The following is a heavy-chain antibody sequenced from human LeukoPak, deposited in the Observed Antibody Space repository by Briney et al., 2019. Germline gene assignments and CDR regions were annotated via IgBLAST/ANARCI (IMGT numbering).Heavy chain of an antibody. V-gene: IGHV1-2*07. CDR1: GYTFIGHY. CDR2: INPKNGGA. CDR3: ARVAPYYDILTGYENYYFDY. D-gene: IGHD3-9*01. Sequence: ASVKVSCKTSGYTFIGHYIHWVRQAPGQGLEWMGWINPKNGGANYAPRFRGRVTMTRDRSTSTVYMELTRLTSDDTAVYYCARVAPYYDILTGYENYYFDYWGQGTLVTVSS. J-gene: IGHJ4*02.